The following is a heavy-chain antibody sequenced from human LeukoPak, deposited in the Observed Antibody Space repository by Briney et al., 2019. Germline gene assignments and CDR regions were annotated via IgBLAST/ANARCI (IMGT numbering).Heavy chain of an antibody. D-gene: IGHD3-3*01. CDR2: ISAYNGNT. V-gene: IGHV1-18*01. Sequence: GASVKFSCKASGYTFTSYGISWVRQAPGQGLEWMGWISAYNGNTNYAQKLQGRVTITTDTSTSTAYMELRSLRSDDPAVYSCARDQGLPYYDFWSGSEFDLWGRGTLVTVSS. CDR3: ARDQGLPYYDFWSGSEFDL. CDR1: GYTFTSYG. J-gene: IGHJ2*01.